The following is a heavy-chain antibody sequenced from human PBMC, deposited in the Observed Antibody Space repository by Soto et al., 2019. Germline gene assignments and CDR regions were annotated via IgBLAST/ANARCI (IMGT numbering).Heavy chain of an antibody. CDR1: GFTFSSYA. Sequence: GGSLRLSCAASGFTFSSYAMSWVRQAPGKGLKWVSGISGSGGSTYYADSVKGRFTISRDNSKNTLYLQMNSLRAEDTAVYYCANGGTMVRGAQNYYYYYMDVWGKGTTVTVSS. V-gene: IGHV3-23*01. CDR3: ANGGTMVRGAQNYYYYYMDV. CDR2: ISGSGGST. D-gene: IGHD3-10*01. J-gene: IGHJ6*03.